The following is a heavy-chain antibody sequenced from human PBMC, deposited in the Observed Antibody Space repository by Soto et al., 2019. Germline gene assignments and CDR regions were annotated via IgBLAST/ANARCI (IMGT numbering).Heavy chain of an antibody. CDR2: ISYDGSNK. CDR1: VFTFSSYA. D-gene: IGHD3-3*01. V-gene: IGHV3-30-3*01. CDR3: ARDLSDFWSGYLYYYYGMDV. J-gene: IGHJ6*02. Sequence: WGSLRLSCSASVFTFSSYAMHWVRQAPGKGLEWVAVISYDGSNKYYADSVKGRFTISRDNSKNTLYLQMNSLRAEDTAVYYCARDLSDFWSGYLYYYYGMDVWGQGTTVTVSS.